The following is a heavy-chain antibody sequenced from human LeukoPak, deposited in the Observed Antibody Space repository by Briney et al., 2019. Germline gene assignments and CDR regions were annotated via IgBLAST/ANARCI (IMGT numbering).Heavy chain of an antibody. CDR1: GFSFSTYG. CDR3: AKVLRYCSGGSCRDAFDI. V-gene: IGHV3-33*06. D-gene: IGHD2-15*01. CDR2: IWYDGTNK. Sequence: GGSLRLSCAASGFSFSTYGMHWVRQAPGKGLEWVAIIWYDGTNKYYADSVKGQFTISRDNSKNTLYLQMNSLRAEDTALYYCAKVLRYCSGGSCRDAFDIWGQGTMVTVSS. J-gene: IGHJ3*02.